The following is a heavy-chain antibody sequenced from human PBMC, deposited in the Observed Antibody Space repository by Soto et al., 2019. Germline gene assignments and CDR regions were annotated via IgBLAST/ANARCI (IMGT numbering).Heavy chain of an antibody. CDR2: ISYAGTNK. CDR3: ARDRTLGIAEAGLDH. D-gene: IGHD6-13*01. Sequence: GGSLRLSGVASGFTFTTFCIHWVRQAPCKGLEWVAVISYAGTNKYIADSFRGRFTISRDNSKNTVYLQMNSLRVDDAALYYCARDRTLGIAEAGLDHWGPGTLVTVSS. V-gene: IGHV3-33*01. J-gene: IGHJ4*02. CDR1: GFTFTTFC.